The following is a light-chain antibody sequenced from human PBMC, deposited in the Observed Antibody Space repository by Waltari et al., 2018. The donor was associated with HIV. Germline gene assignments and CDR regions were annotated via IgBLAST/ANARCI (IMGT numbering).Light chain of an antibody. V-gene: IGLV6-57*01. CDR2: EDK. Sequence: NFMLTQPHSVSESPGKTVTISCTRRSGTIASNYVQWYQLRPGTSPTTVIYEDKQRPSGVPDRFSGSIDSSSNSASLTISGLKTEDEADYYCQSYDSSNFWVFGGGTKLTVL. CDR1: SGTIASNY. CDR3: QSYDSSNFWV. J-gene: IGLJ3*02.